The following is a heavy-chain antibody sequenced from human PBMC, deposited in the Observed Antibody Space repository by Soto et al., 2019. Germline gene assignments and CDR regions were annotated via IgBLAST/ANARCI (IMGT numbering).Heavy chain of an antibody. CDR2: TYYRSKWYN. CDR1: GDSVSSNSAA. V-gene: IGHV6-1*01. D-gene: IGHD6-13*01. Sequence: PSQTLSLTCAISGDSVSSNSAAWNWIRQSPSRGLEWLGRTYYRSKWYNDYAVSVKSRITINPDTSKNQFSLQLNSVTPEYTAVYYCAGARSTWGSTWYFDYWAQGTLVTVSS. CDR3: AGARSTWGSTWYFDY. J-gene: IGHJ4*02.